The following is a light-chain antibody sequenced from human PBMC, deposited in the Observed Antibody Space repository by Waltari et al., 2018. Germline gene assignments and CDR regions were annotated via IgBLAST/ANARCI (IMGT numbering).Light chain of an antibody. Sequence: QLVLTQSPSASASLGASVRLTCTLDSGHSSTIIAWHQQQPEQGPRYLMKCNSDGSHSKGDAIPDRFSGSGSGAGRYLTISSVQSEDGADYYCQTGGHGTWVFGGGTKLTVL. CDR2: CNSDGSH. CDR1: SGHSSTI. CDR3: QTGGHGTWV. V-gene: IGLV4-69*01. J-gene: IGLJ3*02.